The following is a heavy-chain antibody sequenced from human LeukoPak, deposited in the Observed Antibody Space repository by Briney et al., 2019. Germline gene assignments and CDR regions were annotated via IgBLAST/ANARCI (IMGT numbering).Heavy chain of an antibody. V-gene: IGHV1-69*13. CDR1: GYSFTNYG. J-gene: IGHJ4*02. Sequence: ASVKVSCKTSGYSFTNYGITWVRQAPGQGLEWMGGIIPIFGTANYAQKFQGRVTITADESTSTAYMELSSLRSEDTAMYYCGLLGTMVRVSRPWGQGTLVTVSS. CDR2: IIPIFGTA. CDR3: GLLGTMVRVSRP. D-gene: IGHD3-10*01.